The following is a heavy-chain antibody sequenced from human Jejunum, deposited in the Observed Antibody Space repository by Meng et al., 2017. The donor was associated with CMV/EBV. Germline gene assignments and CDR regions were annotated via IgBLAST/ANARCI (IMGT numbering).Heavy chain of an antibody. CDR1: AFTFSNYM. D-gene: IGHD1-26*01. V-gene: IGHV3-21*06. Sequence: CVAYAFTFSNYMLTWVRQAPGKGLEGVASISISDYKFYADSVKGRFSISRDNAKNSLYLHMSSLRGEDTAVYYCGRVLKGGTYLDYWGQGTQVTVSS. CDR2: ISISDYK. J-gene: IGHJ4*02. CDR3: GRVLKGGTYLDY.